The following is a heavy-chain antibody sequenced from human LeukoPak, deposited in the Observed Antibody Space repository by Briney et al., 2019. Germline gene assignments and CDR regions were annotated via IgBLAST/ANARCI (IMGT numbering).Heavy chain of an antibody. V-gene: IGHV4-59*12. CDR1: GGSISSYY. CDR3: ARRLSSSWPNWFDP. CDR2: IYYSGST. D-gene: IGHD6-13*01. J-gene: IGHJ5*02. Sequence: PSETLSLTCTVSGGSISSYYWSWIRQPPGKGLEWIGYIYYSGSTNYNPSLKSRVTISVDTSKNQFSLKLSSVTAADTAVYYCARRLSSSWPNWFDPWGQGTLVTVSS.